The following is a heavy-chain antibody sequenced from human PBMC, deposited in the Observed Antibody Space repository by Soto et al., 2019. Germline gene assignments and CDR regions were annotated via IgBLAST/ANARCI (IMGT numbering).Heavy chain of an antibody. CDR2: ISYDGSNK. CDR1: GFTFSSYG. CDR3: AKGGGSYSSSWLLTAYGV. D-gene: IGHD6-13*01. V-gene: IGHV3-30*18. J-gene: IGHJ6*02. Sequence: QVQLVESGGGVVQPGRSLRLSCAASGFTFSSYGMHWVRQAPGKGLEWVAVISYDGSNKYYADSVKGRFTICRDNSKNTLYLQMNSLRAEDTAVYYCAKGGGSYSSSWLLTAYGVWGQGTTVTVSS.